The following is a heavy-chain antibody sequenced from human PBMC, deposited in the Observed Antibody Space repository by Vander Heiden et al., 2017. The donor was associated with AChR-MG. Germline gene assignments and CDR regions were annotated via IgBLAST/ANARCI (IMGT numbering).Heavy chain of an antibody. CDR3: ATTICGGGSCYSGN. V-gene: IGHV3-33*01. D-gene: IGHD2-15*01. Sequence: VQLVESGGGVVQLGRSLTVSCAASGLHFRNYGMHWVRPAPGKGLEGVAVILYDGSNKYYAESVKGRFTISRDNSKNMLYLQMSSLRGEDTAVYYCATTICGGGSCYSGNWGQGTLVTVSS. J-gene: IGHJ4*02. CDR1: GLHFRNYG. CDR2: ILYDGSNK.